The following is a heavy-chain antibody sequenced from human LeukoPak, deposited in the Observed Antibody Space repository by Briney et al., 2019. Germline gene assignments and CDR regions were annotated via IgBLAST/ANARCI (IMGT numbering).Heavy chain of an antibody. D-gene: IGHD5/OR15-5a*01. CDR3: ARHSGNSVSYYFDY. CDR2: IYGGGST. V-gene: IGHV3-53*01. Sequence: PGGSLRLSCAASGFTVSSNSVSWVRQAPGKGLEWVSLIYGGGSTYYADSVKGRFTISRDNSKNTLYLQMNSLRPEDTAVYYCARHSGNSVSYYFDYWGQGTLVTVSS. CDR1: GFTVSSNS. J-gene: IGHJ4*02.